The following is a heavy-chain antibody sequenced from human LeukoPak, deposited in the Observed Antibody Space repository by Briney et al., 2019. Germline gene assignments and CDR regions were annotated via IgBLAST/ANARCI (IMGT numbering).Heavy chain of an antibody. J-gene: IGHJ6*03. V-gene: IGHV3-21*01. Sequence: GGSLRLSCAASGFTFFSYTMNWVRQAPGKGLEWVSSISSTRSYIYYADSVKGRFTISRDNAKNSLYLQMNSLRAEDTAVYYCARGVAHGGLWFGEPYYMDVWGKGTTVTISS. CDR3: ARGVAHGGLWFGEPYYMDV. CDR1: GFTFFSYT. CDR2: ISSTRSYI. D-gene: IGHD3-10*01.